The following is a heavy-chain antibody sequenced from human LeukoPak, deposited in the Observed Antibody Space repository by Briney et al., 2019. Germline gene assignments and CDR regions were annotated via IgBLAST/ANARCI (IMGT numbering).Heavy chain of an antibody. Sequence: SETLSLTCNVSGGSISSYYWSWIRQPAGKGLEWIGRIYTSGSTNYNPSLKSRVTMSVDTSKNQFSLKLSSVTAADTAVYYCARQVLTGYRGWFDPWGQGTLVTVSS. V-gene: IGHV4-4*07. CDR2: IYTSGST. D-gene: IGHD3-9*01. CDR1: GGSISSYY. CDR3: ARQVLTGYRGWFDP. J-gene: IGHJ5*02.